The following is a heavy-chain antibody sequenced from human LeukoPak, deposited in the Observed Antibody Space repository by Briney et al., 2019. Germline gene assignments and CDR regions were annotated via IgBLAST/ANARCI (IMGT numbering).Heavy chain of an antibody. CDR1: GFTVSNNY. CDR2: IKEDGSEN. Sequence: QPGGSLRLSCAASGFTVSNNYMNWVRQAPGKGLEWVANIKEDGSENNYVDSVRGRFTISRDNARNSLYLQMNTLRVEDTAVYYCARGSAVLRGSFGDWGQGTLVTVSS. J-gene: IGHJ4*02. V-gene: IGHV3-7*04. D-gene: IGHD3-10*01. CDR3: ARGSAVLRGSFGD.